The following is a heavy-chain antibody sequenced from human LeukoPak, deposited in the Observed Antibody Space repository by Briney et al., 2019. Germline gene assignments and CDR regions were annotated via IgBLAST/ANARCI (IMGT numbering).Heavy chain of an antibody. D-gene: IGHD3-9*01. CDR3: ARGPRYFDWLLPPYYYYMDV. V-gene: IGHV4-34*01. J-gene: IGHJ6*03. CDR2: INHSGST. Sequence: SETLSLTCAVYGGSFSGYYWSWIRQPPGKGLEWIGEINHSGSTNYSPSLKSRVTISVDTSKNQFSLKLSSVTAADTAVYYCARGPRYFDWLLPPYYYYMDVWGKGTTVTVSS. CDR1: GGSFSGYY.